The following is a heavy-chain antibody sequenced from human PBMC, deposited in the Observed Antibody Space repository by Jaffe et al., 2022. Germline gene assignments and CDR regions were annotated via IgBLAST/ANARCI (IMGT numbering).Heavy chain of an antibody. CDR1: GGSISSGSYY. Sequence: QVQLQESGPGLVKPSQTLSLTCTVSGGSISSGSYYWSWIRQPAGKGLEWIGRIYTSGSTNYNPSLKSRVTISVDTSKNQFSLKLSSVTAADTAVYYCARGTGYYDSSGYYSTPKFDYWGQGTLVTVSS. D-gene: IGHD3-22*01. CDR3: ARGTGYYDSSGYYSTPKFDY. J-gene: IGHJ4*02. CDR2: IYTSGST. V-gene: IGHV4-61*02.